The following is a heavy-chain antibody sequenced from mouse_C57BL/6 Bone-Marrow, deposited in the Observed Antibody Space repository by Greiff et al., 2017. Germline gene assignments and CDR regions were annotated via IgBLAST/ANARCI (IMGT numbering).Heavy chain of an antibody. D-gene: IGHD1-1*01. Sequence: QVQLKQSGTELVKPGASVKLSCKASGYTFTSYWMHWVKQRPGQGLEWIGNINPSNGGTNYNEKFKSKATLTVDKSSSTAYMQLSSLTSEDSAVXYCARSGTTVKYYYAMDYWGQGTSVTVSS. J-gene: IGHJ4*01. CDR1: GYTFTSYW. CDR3: ARSGTTVKYYYAMDY. V-gene: IGHV1-53*01. CDR2: INPSNGGT.